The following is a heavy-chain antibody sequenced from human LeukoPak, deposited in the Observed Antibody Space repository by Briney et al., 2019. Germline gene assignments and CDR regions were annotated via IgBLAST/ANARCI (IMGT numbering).Heavy chain of an antibody. D-gene: IGHD3-3*01. J-gene: IGHJ6*04. CDR2: VSYDGSNK. CDR3: AREDFGDFWSGYPENV. CDR1: GFTFSSYA. V-gene: IGHV3-30-3*01. Sequence: GGSLRLSCAASGFTFSSYAMHWVRQAPGKGLEWVAVVSYDGSNKYYADSVKGRFTISRDNSKNTLYLQMNSLRAEDTAVYYCAREDFGDFWSGYPENVWGKGTTVTVSS.